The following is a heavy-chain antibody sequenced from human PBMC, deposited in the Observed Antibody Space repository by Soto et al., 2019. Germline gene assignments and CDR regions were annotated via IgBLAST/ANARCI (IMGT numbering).Heavy chain of an antibody. CDR1: GGTFSSYA. CDR3: ARGLAYCGGDCYGYFDL. Sequence: SVKVSCKASGGTFSSYAISWVRQAPGQGLEWMGGIIPIFGTANYAQKFQGRVTITADESTSTAYMELSSLRSEDTAVYYCARGLAYCGGDCYGYFDLWGRGTLVTVSS. J-gene: IGHJ2*01. D-gene: IGHD2-21*02. CDR2: IIPIFGTA. V-gene: IGHV1-69*13.